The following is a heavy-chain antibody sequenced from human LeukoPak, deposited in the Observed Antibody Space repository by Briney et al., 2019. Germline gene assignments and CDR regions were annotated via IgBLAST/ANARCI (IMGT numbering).Heavy chain of an antibody. D-gene: IGHD1-26*01. Sequence: ASVKVSCKASGGTFSSYAISWVRQAPGQGLEWVGRIIPILGIANYAQKFQGRVTITADKSTSTAYMELSSLRSEDTAVYYCAQSGSRTYDAFDIWGQGTMVTVSS. V-gene: IGHV1-69*04. CDR3: AQSGSRTYDAFDI. CDR2: IIPILGIA. CDR1: GGTFSSYA. J-gene: IGHJ3*02.